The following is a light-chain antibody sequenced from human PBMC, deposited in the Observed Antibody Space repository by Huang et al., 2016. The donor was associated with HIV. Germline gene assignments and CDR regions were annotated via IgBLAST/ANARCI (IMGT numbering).Light chain of an antibody. CDR1: QSVPGKH. CDR3: QQYGSTPLT. V-gene: IGKV3D-20*01. Sequence: DIVLTQTPATLSLSPGERVTLSCGASQSVPGKHLACYQKKPGLTPSLLNYDESNRATDNPDRVSGSGSGTDFTLTISRLEPEDFAVYYCQQYGSTPLTFGGGTKVEI. J-gene: IGKJ4*01. CDR2: DES.